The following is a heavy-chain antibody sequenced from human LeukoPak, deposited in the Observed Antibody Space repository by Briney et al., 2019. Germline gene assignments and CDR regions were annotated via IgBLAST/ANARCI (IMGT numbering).Heavy chain of an antibody. CDR1: GFTFSSYA. CDR3: AKDHDYYYYMDV. J-gene: IGHJ6*03. V-gene: IGHV3-30-3*02. CDR2: ISYDGSNK. Sequence: QPGGSLRLSCAASGFTFSSYAMHWVRQAPGKGLEWVAVISYDGSNKYYADSVKGRFTISRDNSKNMLYLQMNSLRAEDTAVYYCAKDHDYYYYMDVWGKGTTVTVSS.